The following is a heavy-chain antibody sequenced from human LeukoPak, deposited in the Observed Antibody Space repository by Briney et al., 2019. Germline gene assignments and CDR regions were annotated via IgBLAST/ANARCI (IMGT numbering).Heavy chain of an antibody. V-gene: IGHV1-69*13. J-gene: IGHJ5*02. CDR1: GGTFSSYA. D-gene: IGHD3-3*01. CDR2: IIPIFGTA. CDR3: AREYDFWSGYGEDWFDP. Sequence: SVKVSCKASGGTFSSYAISWVRQAPGQGLEWMGGIIPIFGTANYAQEFQGRVTITADESTSTAYMELSSLRSEDTAVYYCAREYDFWSGYGEDWFDPWGQGTLVTVSS.